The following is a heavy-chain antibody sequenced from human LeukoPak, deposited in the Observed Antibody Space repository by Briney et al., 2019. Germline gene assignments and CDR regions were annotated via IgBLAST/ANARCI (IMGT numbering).Heavy chain of an antibody. CDR2: INPRDGTT. D-gene: IGHD5-18*01. Sequence: GASVKVSCKASGYTFTSYDMHWVRQAPGQGLEWMGIINPRDGTTTYAQKFQGRIIMTRDTSTNTVHMELRSLRTGDTAMYYCARDLTGYTYGYKYRGNWFDPWGQGSLVTVSS. CDR1: GYTFTSYD. V-gene: IGHV1-46*01. CDR3: ARDLTGYTYGYKYRGNWFDP. J-gene: IGHJ5*02.